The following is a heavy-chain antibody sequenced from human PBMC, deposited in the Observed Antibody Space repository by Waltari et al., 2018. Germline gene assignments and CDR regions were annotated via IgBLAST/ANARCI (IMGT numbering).Heavy chain of an antibody. CDR1: GFTFSTYG. J-gene: IGHJ6*03. D-gene: IGHD2-2*01. Sequence: QVQLVESGGGVVQPGGSLRLSCAASGFTFSTYGMHWVRQAPGKGLEWVTFIRYDGSNQYYADSVKGRSTISRDNSKNTLYLQLNSLRPEDTAVYYCAKDIGYCSSSGCYNYYFYMDVWGKGTTVTVYS. CDR2: IRYDGSNQ. V-gene: IGHV3-30*02. CDR3: AKDIGYCSSSGCYNYYFYMDV.